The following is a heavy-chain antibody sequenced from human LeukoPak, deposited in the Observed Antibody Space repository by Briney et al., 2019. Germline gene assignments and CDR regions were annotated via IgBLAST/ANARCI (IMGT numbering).Heavy chain of an antibody. V-gene: IGHV1-18*01. D-gene: IGHD6-6*01. J-gene: IGHJ1*01. CDR3: ARDRWSSSSSEGALDI. Sequence: ASVKVSCKASGYTFTSYGISWVRRAPGQGLDWMGWISAYNGNKVYAQELQGRVTMTTDTSTSTAYMELRSLRSDDTAVYYCARDRWSSSSSEGALDIWGQGTLVTVSS. CDR2: ISAYNGNK. CDR1: GYTFTSYG.